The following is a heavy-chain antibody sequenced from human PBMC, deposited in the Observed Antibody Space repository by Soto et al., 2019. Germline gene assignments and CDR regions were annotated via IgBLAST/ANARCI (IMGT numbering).Heavy chain of an antibody. J-gene: IGHJ6*02. V-gene: IGHV3-23*04. D-gene: IGHD3-16*01. CDR3: AKDGGIWGNYYYGMDV. CDR1: GFTFDDYA. Sequence: EVQLVESGGGLVQPGRSLRLSCAASGFTFDDYAMHWVRQAPGKGLEWVSAISGSGGSTYYADSVKGRFTISRDNSKNTLYLQMNSLRAEDTAVYYCAKDGGIWGNYYYGMDVWGQGTTVTVSS. CDR2: ISGSGGST.